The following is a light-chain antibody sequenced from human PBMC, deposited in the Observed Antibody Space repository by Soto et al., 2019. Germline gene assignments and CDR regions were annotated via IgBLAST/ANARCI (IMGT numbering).Light chain of an antibody. CDR3: CSFAGSYTFWV. CDR2: DVS. J-gene: IGLJ3*02. V-gene: IGLV2-11*01. Sequence: QSALTQPRSVSGSPGQSVTISCTGTSSDVGDYNYVSWYQQYPGKAPKLVIYDVSKRPSGVPGRFSGSKSGNTASLTISGLQAEDEADYYCCSFAGSYTFWVFGGGTKVTVL. CDR1: SSDVGDYNY.